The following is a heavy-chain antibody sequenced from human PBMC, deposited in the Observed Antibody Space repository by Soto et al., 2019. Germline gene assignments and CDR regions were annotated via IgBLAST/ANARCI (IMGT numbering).Heavy chain of an antibody. Sequence: VQLVESGGGLVQPGGSLRLSCAGSGFTVTDNHMTWVRQAPGRGPEWVSTIYYNGNTFHADSVWGRCTISRDTSNNMRYLQMNSRRAEDTAVYYCATIDDVTFHYWGLGTLVTVSS. CDR2: IYYNGNT. CDR3: ATIDDVTFHY. CDR1: GFTVTDNH. V-gene: IGHV3-53*01. J-gene: IGHJ4*02. D-gene: IGHD1-1*01.